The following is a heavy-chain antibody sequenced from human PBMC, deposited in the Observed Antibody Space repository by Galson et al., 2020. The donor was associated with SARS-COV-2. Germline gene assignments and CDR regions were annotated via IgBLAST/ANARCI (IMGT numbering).Heavy chain of an antibody. V-gene: IGHV3-21*01. J-gene: IGHJ4*02. CDR2: ISSSSYI. Sequence: GESLKISCAASGFTFSSYSMNWVRQAPGKGLEWVSSISSSSYIYYADSVKGRFTITRDNAKNSLYLQMNSLRAEDTAVYYCASGAYDYVWGSYPVGYWGQGTLVTVSS. D-gene: IGHD3-16*01. CDR3: ASGAYDYVWGSYPVGY. CDR1: GFTFSSYS.